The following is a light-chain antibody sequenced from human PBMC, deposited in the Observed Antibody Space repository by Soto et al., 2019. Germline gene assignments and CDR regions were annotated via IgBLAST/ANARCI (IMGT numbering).Light chain of an antibody. J-gene: IGLJ1*01. Sequence: QSVLTQPASVSGSPGQSITISCTGISSDVGGYNSVSWYQQHPGKAPKLMIYEVSNRPSGVSNRFSGSKSDNTASLTVSGLQAEDEADYYCSSYAGSSNVFGTGTKVTVL. CDR3: SSYAGSSNV. CDR1: SSDVGGYNS. CDR2: EVS. V-gene: IGLV2-14*01.